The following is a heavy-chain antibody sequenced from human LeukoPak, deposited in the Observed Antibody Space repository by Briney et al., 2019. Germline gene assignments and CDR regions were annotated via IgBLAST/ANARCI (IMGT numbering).Heavy chain of an antibody. CDR1: GYTFTSYG. J-gene: IGHJ6*02. CDR3: ASSIAVAALDLYYYGMDV. Sequence: ASVKVSCKASGYTFTSYGISWVRQAPGQGLEWMGWISAYNGNTNCAQKLQGRVTMTTDTSTSTAYMELRSLRSDDTAVYYCASSIAVAALDLYYYGMDVWGQGTTVTVSS. D-gene: IGHD6-19*01. V-gene: IGHV1-18*01. CDR2: ISAYNGNT.